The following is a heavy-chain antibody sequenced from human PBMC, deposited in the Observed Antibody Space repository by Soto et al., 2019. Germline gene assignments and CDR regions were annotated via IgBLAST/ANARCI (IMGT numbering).Heavy chain of an antibody. CDR2: INEEGSAK. V-gene: IGHV3-7*01. Sequence: EVQLVESGGGLVLRGGSLRLSCAASGITLSTYWMSWVRQAPGKGLEWVASINEEGSAKYYVDSVKVRFTISRDNANSSLSLQRNSLSAEDTAVYYCATEGTKSGYCSGRSCRRNDFWGQGALVTGSS. CDR3: ATEGTKSGYCSGRSCRRNDF. J-gene: IGHJ4*02. D-gene: IGHD2-15*01. CDR1: GITLSTYW.